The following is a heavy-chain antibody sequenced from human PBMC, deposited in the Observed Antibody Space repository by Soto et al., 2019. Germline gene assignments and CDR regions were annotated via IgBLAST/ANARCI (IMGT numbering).Heavy chain of an antibody. V-gene: IGHV2-5*01. D-gene: IGHD7-27*01. J-gene: IGHJ4*02. Sequence: QITLEESGPTLVKPTQTLTLACTFSGLSLSTSGMGVGWIRQPPGRALEWLALLYWNDDKSYSPSLKSRLTISKDTSKNQVVLTMTNMDPVDTGTYFCAHRKNWGHVGYISFDYWGQGSLVTVSS. CDR1: GLSLSTSGMG. CDR3: AHRKNWGHVGYISFDY. CDR2: LYWNDDK.